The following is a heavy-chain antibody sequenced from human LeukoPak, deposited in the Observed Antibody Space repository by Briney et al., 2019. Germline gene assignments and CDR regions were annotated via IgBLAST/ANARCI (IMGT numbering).Heavy chain of an antibody. CDR1: GFTFSSYS. D-gene: IGHD6-19*01. J-gene: IGHJ6*02. CDR2: ISSSSSYI. CDR3: AGAVAGNYYYGMDV. V-gene: IGHV3-21*01. Sequence: GGSLRLSCAASGFTFSSYSMNWVRQAPGKGLEWVSSISSSSSYIYYADSVKGRFTISRDNAKNSLYLQMNSLRAEDTAVYYCAGAVAGNYYYGMDVWGQGTTVTVSS.